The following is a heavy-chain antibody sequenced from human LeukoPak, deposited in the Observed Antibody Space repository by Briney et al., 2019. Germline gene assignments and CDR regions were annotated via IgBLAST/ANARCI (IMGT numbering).Heavy chain of an antibody. D-gene: IGHD4-17*01. Sequence: ASVKVSCMASGYTFSIYGITWVRQAPGQGLEWMGFISADNGNTNYAQKFQGRVTMTTDTSTSTAYMELRSLRADDTAVYYCARCGATVTMFFDYWGQGTLVTVSS. CDR2: ISADNGNT. V-gene: IGHV1-18*01. CDR3: ARCGATVTMFFDY. CDR1: GYTFSIYG. J-gene: IGHJ4*02.